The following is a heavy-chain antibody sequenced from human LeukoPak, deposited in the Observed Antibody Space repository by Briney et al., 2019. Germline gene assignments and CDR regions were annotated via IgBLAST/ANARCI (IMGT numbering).Heavy chain of an antibody. V-gene: IGHV1-2*02. Sequence: GASVTVSCKASGYTFTVYYMHWVRQAPGQGLEWMRWINPNSGGTNYAQKFQGRVTMTRDTSISTAYMELSRLRSDDTAVYYCARDPYYYNSSPSFDYWGQGTLVTVSS. CDR2: INPNSGGT. J-gene: IGHJ4*02. D-gene: IGHD3-22*01. CDR1: GYTFTVYY. CDR3: ARDPYYYNSSPSFDY.